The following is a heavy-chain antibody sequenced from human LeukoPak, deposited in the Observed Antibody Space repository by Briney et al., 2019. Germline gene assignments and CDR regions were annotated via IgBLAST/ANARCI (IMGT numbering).Heavy chain of an antibody. D-gene: IGHD3-3*01. J-gene: IGHJ4*02. CDR1: GGTFSSYA. CDR3: ARYDAADY. CDR2: IIPILGIA. V-gene: IGHV1-69*04. Sequence: ASVKVSCKASGGTFSSYAISWVRQAPGQGLEWMGKIIPILGIANYAQKFQGRVTITADKSTSTAYTELSSLRSEDTAVYYCARYDAADYWGQGTLVTVSS.